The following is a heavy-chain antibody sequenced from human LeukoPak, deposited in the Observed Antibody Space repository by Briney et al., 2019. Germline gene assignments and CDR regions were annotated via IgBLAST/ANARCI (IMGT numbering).Heavy chain of an antibody. D-gene: IGHD6-19*01. CDR1: GGSISSYY. J-gene: IGHJ6*02. CDR3: ARESLSGGWPYYYYYGMDV. Sequence: SETLSLTCTVSGGSISSYYWSWIRQPAGKGLEWIGRIYTSGSTNYNPSLKSRVTMSVDTSKNQFSLKLSSVTAADTAVYYCARESLSGGWPYYYYYGMDVWGQGTTVTVSS. V-gene: IGHV4-4*07. CDR2: IYTSGST.